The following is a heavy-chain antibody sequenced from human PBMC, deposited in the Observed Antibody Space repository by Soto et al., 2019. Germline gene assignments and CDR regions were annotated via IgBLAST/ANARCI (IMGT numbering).Heavy chain of an antibody. CDR3: AYGGNSPKPNWYFDL. V-gene: IGHV1-69*01. CDR2: IIPIFGTA. D-gene: IGHD2-21*02. CDR1: GGTFSSYA. Sequence: QAQLVQSGAEVKKPGSSVKVSCKASGGTFSSYAISWVRQAPRQGLEWMGGIIPIFGTANYAQKFQGRVTITADESTSTAYMELSSLRSEDTAVYYCAYGGNSPKPNWYFDLWGRGTLFTVSS. J-gene: IGHJ2*01.